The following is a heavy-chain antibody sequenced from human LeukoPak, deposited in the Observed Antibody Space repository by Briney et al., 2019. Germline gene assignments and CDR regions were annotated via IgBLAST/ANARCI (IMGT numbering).Heavy chain of an antibody. CDR3: ARGTIMITFGGVIGNWFDP. CDR2: IYYSGST. Sequence: SETLSLTCTVSDGSISSYYWSWIRQPPGKGLEWIGYIYYSGSTKYNPSLKSRVTISVDTSKNQFSLKLSSVTAADTAVYYCARGTIMITFGGVIGNWFDPWGQGTLVTVSS. J-gene: IGHJ5*02. V-gene: IGHV4-59*01. CDR1: DGSISSYY. D-gene: IGHD3-16*01.